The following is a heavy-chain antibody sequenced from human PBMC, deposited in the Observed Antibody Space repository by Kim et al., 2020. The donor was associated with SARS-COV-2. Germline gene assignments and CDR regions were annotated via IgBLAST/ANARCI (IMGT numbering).Heavy chain of an antibody. Sequence: YAQKLQGRVTMTTDTSTSTAYMELRSLRSDDTAVYYCARDLGLRGYGMDVWGQGTTVTVSS. V-gene: IGHV1-18*01. CDR3: ARDLGLRGYGMDV. J-gene: IGHJ6*02. D-gene: IGHD3-16*01.